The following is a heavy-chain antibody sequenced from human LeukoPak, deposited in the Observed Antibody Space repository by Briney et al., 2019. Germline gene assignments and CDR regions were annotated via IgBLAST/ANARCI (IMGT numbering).Heavy chain of an antibody. CDR3: AKDLTPDGVWDIDS. J-gene: IGHJ4*02. D-gene: IGHD3-9*01. CDR1: GFTFSIYA. V-gene: IGHV3-23*01. CDR2: IIGSGTT. Sequence: GGSLRLSCAASGFTFSIYAMSWVRQSPGKGLEWVAGIIGSGTTYYPDSVKGRFTISRDNSKSTLYLQLNSLRAEDTAVYYCAKDLTPDGVWDIDSWGQGTLITVSS.